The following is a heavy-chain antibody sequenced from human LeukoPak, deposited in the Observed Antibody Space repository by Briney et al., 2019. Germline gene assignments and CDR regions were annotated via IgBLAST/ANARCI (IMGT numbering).Heavy chain of an antibody. CDR2: IDISGGST. J-gene: IGHJ4*02. CDR1: GFTFSSHA. D-gene: IGHD1-1*01. V-gene: IGHV3-23*01. CDR3: ANEVRPNDY. Sequence: GGSLRLSCVASGFTFSSHAMCWVRQAPGKGLEWDASIDISGGSTYYEDSVQGRFTISRDNSKNTLYLEMNSLRVEDTALYYCANEVRPNDYWGQGTLVTVSS.